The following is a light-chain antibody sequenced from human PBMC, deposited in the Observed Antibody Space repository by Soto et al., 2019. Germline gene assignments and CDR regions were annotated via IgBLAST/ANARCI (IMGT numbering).Light chain of an antibody. Sequence: QSVLTQPPSASGTPGQRVTISCSGSSSNIGTNTVNWYQQLPGTAPKLLIYNSVQRPSGVPDRFSGSKSGTSPSLAISGLQSEDEADYYCAAYDNSLNGYVFGTGTKVTVL. V-gene: IGLV1-44*01. J-gene: IGLJ1*01. CDR1: SSNIGTNT. CDR3: AAYDNSLNGYV. CDR2: NSV.